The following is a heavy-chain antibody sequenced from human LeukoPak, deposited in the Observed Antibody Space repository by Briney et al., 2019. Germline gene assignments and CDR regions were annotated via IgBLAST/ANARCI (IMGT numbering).Heavy chain of an antibody. Sequence: GGSLRLSCAASGFTFSSYSMNWVRQAPGKGLEWVSSISSSSSYIYYADSVKGRFTISRDNAKNSLYLQMNSLRAEDTAVYYCARSGYDYYYYYGTDVWGQGTTVTVSS. CDR1: GFTFSSYS. V-gene: IGHV3-21*01. D-gene: IGHD5-18*01. CDR3: ARSGYDYYYYYGTDV. J-gene: IGHJ6*02. CDR2: ISSSSSYI.